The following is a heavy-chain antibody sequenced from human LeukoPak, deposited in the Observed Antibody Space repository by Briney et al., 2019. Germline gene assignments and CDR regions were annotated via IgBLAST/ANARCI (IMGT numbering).Heavy chain of an antibody. CDR1: GFTFNNYG. Sequence: GGSLRLSCAASGFTFNNYGMHWVRQAPGKGLEWVAFIRYNGNNQYYADSVKGRFTISRDNSKNTLYLQMNSLKGDDTAVYYCAREWEVAPLHYYMDVWGKGTTVTISS. CDR2: IRYNGNNQ. D-gene: IGHD1-26*01. V-gene: IGHV3-30*02. J-gene: IGHJ6*03. CDR3: AREWEVAPLHYYMDV.